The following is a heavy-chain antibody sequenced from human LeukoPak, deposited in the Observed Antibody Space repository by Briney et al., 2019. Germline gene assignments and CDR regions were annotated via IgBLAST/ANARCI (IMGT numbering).Heavy chain of an antibody. V-gene: IGHV3-23*01. Sequence: GGSRRLSCTASGFTFSSYAMSWVRQTPGKGLEWVASISRSGDSTNYADSVKGRFTISRDNSKNTLSLQMTSLRAEDTAIYYCAKDVYDTSGYYGLMSDHWGRGTLVTVSS. CDR1: GFTFSSYA. J-gene: IGHJ4*02. CDR2: ISRSGDST. CDR3: AKDVYDTSGYYGLMSDH. D-gene: IGHD3-22*01.